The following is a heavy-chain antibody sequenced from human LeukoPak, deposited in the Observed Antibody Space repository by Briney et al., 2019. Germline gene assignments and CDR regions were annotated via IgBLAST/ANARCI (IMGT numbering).Heavy chain of an antibody. Sequence: GGSLRLSCAASGFTFSSYWMRWVRQAPGKGLVWVSRINSDGSSTSYADSVKGRFTISRDNAKNTLYLQMNSLRAEDTAVYYCARDYYDFWSGYYWDYYYYMDVWGKGTTVTVSS. J-gene: IGHJ6*03. D-gene: IGHD3-3*01. CDR2: INSDGSST. CDR3: ARDYYDFWSGYYWDYYYYMDV. V-gene: IGHV3-74*01. CDR1: GFTFSSYW.